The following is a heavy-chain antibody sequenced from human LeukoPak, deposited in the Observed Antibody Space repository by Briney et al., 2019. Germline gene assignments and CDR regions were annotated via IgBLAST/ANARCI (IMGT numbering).Heavy chain of an antibody. V-gene: IGHV3-30*02. CDR1: GFTFSSYG. J-gene: IGHJ4*02. CDR3: ARDLRVAAANEEFDY. Sequence: GGSLRLSCAASGFTFSSYGMHWVRQAPGKGLEWVAFIRYDGSNKYYADSVKGRFTISRDNSKNTLYLQMNSLRAEDTAVYYCARDLRVAAANEEFDYWGQGTLVTVSS. CDR2: IRYDGSNK. D-gene: IGHD6-13*01.